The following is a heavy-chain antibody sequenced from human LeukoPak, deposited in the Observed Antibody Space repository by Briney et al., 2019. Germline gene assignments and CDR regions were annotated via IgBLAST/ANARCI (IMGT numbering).Heavy chain of an antibody. CDR2: ISSSSSYI. V-gene: IGHV3-21*01. J-gene: IGHJ4*02. CDR1: GFTFSSYS. D-gene: IGHD3-22*01. CDR3: ARDGVLDYENSGYFFDY. Sequence: GGSLRLSCAASGFTFSSYSMNWVRQAPGKGLEWVSSISSSSSYIYYADSVEGRFTISRDNAKNSLYLQMNSLRPEDTAVYYCARDGVLDYENSGYFFDYWGQGTLVTVSS.